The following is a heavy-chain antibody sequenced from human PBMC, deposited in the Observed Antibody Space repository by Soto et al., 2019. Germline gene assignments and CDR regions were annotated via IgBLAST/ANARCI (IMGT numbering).Heavy chain of an antibody. Sequence: PSETLSLTCAVSGYSISSGYYCGGIRQPPGKGLEWIGSIYHSGNTYYNPSLKSRVTISVDTSKNHFSLKLSSVTAADTAVYYCARARIVVAGTIVDYWGQGTLVTVSS. CDR3: ARARIVVAGTIVDY. D-gene: IGHD6-19*01. J-gene: IGHJ4*02. V-gene: IGHV4-38-2*01. CDR2: IYHSGNT. CDR1: GYSISSGYY.